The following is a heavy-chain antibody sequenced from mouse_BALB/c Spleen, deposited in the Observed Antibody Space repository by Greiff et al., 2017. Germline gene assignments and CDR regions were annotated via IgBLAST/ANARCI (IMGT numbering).Heavy chain of an antibody. Sequence: VKLQESGAELVRPGTSVKVSCKASGYAFTNYLIEWVKQRPGQGLEWIGVINPGSGGTNYNEKFKGKATLTADKSSSTAYMQLSSLTSDDSAVYFCARGLHYAMDYWGQGTSVTVSS. V-gene: IGHV1-54*01. J-gene: IGHJ4*01. CDR2: INPGSGGT. CDR1: GYAFTNYL. CDR3: ARGLHYAMDY. D-gene: IGHD2-2*01.